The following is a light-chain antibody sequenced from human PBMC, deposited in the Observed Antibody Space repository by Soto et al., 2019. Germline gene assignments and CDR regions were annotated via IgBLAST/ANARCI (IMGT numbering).Light chain of an antibody. CDR3: QQYNNCPET. J-gene: IGKJ1*01. V-gene: IGKV3-15*01. CDR2: GAS. CDR1: QSVSSN. Sequence: EVVLTQSPGTLSLSPGERATLSCRASQSVSSNYVAWYQQKPGQSPRLLIYGASTRATDVSARFSGSGSGAEFTVTISSLQSEDFAVYYCQQYNNCPETFGQGTKVDIK.